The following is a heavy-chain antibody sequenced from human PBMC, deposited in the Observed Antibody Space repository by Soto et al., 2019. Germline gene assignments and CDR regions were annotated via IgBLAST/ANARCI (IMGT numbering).Heavy chain of an antibody. D-gene: IGHD2-2*01. CDR2: IRFDGSNE. CDR1: GSIFGGYG. Sequence: GGSLRLSCAASGSIFGGYGMHWVRQAPGKGLEWVAGIRFDGSNENYADSAKGRFTISRDNSKNMLYLQMNSLRAEDTAVYYCARDIVVVPAAAHYYYGMDVWGQGTTVTVSS. V-gene: IGHV3-30*02. J-gene: IGHJ6*02. CDR3: ARDIVVVPAAAHYYYGMDV.